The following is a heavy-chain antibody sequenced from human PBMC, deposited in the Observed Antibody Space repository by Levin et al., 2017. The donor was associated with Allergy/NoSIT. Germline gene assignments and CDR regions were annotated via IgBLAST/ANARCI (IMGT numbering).Heavy chain of an antibody. D-gene: IGHD2-2*01. V-gene: IGHV4-39*01. CDR2: VFYSGTS. CDR1: GGSISSRSYY. J-gene: IGHJ3*02. CDR3: ARVLPDAMLRGAFEI. Sequence: SETLSLTCTVSGGSISSRSYYWGWIRRPPGKGLEWIGTVFYSGTSYYNPSLKSRVTISVDTSKNQFSLKLSSVTAADTAVYYCARVLPDAMLRGAFEIWGQGTVITVSS.